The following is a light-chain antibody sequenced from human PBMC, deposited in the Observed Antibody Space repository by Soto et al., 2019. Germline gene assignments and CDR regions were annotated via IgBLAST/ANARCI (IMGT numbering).Light chain of an antibody. Sequence: QAVVTQPPSMSGPPGQRATIPCTGGGSDIGAGYDVHWYQQFPGTAPKLLIYSNINRPSGVPDRFSGSKSGTSASLAITGLQAEDEADYYCQSYDSSLGGSKGVFGGGTKLTVL. V-gene: IGLV1-40*01. J-gene: IGLJ3*02. CDR3: QSYDSSLGGSKGV. CDR2: SNI. CDR1: GSDIGAGYD.